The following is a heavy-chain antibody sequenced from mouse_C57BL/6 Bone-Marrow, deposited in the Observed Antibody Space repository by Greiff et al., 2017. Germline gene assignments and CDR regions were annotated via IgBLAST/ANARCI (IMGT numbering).Heavy chain of an antibody. CDR1: GYTFTSYW. D-gene: IGHD1-1*01. CDR3: ASGFITTASEYFDY. V-gene: IGHV1-55*01. Sequence: QVQLQQPGAELVKPGASVKMSCKASGYTFTSYWITWVKQRPGQGLEWIGDIYPGSGSTNYNEKFKSKATLTVDTSSSTAYMPLSSLTSEDSAVYYCASGFITTASEYFDYWGQGTTLTVSS. CDR2: IYPGSGST. J-gene: IGHJ2*01.